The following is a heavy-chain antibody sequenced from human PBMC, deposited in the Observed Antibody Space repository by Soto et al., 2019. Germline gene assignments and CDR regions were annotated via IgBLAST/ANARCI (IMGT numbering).Heavy chain of an antibody. Sequence: GSLRLSCGASGFTFQNAWMSWVRQAPGKGLEWVGRIKSRTNGGTTDLAAPVKGRFTISRDDSKNTLSLQMNSLKTEDTAVYYCTTDDPINKNWGQGTLVTVSS. CDR1: GFTFQNAW. V-gene: IGHV3-15*01. CDR3: TTDDPINKN. CDR2: IKSRTNGGTT. J-gene: IGHJ4*02.